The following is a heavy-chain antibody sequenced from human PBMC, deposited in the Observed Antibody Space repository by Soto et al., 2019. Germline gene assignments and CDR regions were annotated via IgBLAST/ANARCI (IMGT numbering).Heavy chain of an antibody. J-gene: IGHJ6*02. Sequence: GGSLRLSCAASGFTVSSNYMIWVRQAPGKGLEWVSVIYSGGSTYYADSVKGRFTISRDNSKNTLYLQMNSLRAEDTAVYYCARDLLLPYGSGSYNYYGMDVWGQGTTVTVSS. CDR3: ARDLLLPYGSGSYNYYGMDV. V-gene: IGHV3-66*01. D-gene: IGHD3-10*01. CDR1: GFTVSSNY. CDR2: IYSGGST.